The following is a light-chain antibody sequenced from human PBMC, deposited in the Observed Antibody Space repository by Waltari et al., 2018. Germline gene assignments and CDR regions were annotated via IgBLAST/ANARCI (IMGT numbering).Light chain of an antibody. Sequence: EMVVTQSPATLSLSPGERATLSCRTSQTIGTSLAWYQQRPGQAPRLLIYRASTRATGIPDRFSGSGSESEFTLTSSSLQSEDVALYYCQQYNNWPPGTFGQGTKVEI. V-gene: IGKV3-15*01. CDR2: RAS. J-gene: IGKJ1*01. CDR1: QTIGTS. CDR3: QQYNNWPPGT.